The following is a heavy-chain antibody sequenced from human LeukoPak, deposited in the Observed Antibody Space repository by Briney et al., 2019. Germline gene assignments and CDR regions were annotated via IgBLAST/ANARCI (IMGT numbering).Heavy chain of an antibody. CDR3: ARGEYGDYLTFGY. J-gene: IGHJ4*02. D-gene: IGHD4-17*01. V-gene: IGHV1-3*01. CDR2: INGGNGKT. CDR1: GYTFISYA. Sequence: ASVKVSCKASGYTFISYAMHWVRQAPGQRLEWMGWINGGNGKTKYSQKFQGRVTLTRDTSASTAYMELSSLRSEDTAVYYCARGEYGDYLTFGYWGQGTLVTVSS.